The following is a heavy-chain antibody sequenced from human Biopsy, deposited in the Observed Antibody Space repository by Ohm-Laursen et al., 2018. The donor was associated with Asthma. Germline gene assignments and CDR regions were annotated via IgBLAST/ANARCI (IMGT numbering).Heavy chain of an antibody. CDR1: GYTFNSAG. J-gene: IGHJ6*02. V-gene: IGHV1-18*01. CDR3: ARAVDYSHYYGIDV. Sequence: ASVKVSCKASGYTFNSAGITWVRQAPGQGLEWMGWISVYNGNTKVAQKLQDRVTMITDTSASTAYMELRSLRSDDTAVYFCARAVDYSHYYGIDVWGQGTTVTVS. CDR2: ISVYNGNT. D-gene: IGHD3-10*01.